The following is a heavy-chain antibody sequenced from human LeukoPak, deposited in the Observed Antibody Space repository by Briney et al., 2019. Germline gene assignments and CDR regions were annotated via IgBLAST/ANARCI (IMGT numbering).Heavy chain of an antibody. V-gene: IGHV3-21*01. CDR2: ISSSSSYI. Sequence: GGSLRLSCAASGFTFSSYSMNWVRQAPGKGLEWVSSISSSSSYIYYADSVKGRFTISRDNAKNSLYLQMNSLRAEDTAVYYCARDRIVGATDFDYWGQGTLVTVSS. CDR1: GFTFSSYS. D-gene: IGHD1-26*01. CDR3: ARDRIVGATDFDY. J-gene: IGHJ4*02.